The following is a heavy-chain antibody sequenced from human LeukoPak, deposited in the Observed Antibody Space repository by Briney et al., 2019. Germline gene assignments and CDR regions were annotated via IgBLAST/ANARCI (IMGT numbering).Heavy chain of an antibody. V-gene: IGHV1-24*01. CDR1: GYTLTELS. D-gene: IGHD2-21*02. J-gene: IGHJ4*02. CDR2: FDPEDGET. CDR3: ATDCMRLGSDCSHAFDN. Sequence: ASVKVSCKVSGYTLTELSMHWVRQAPGKGLEWMGGFDPEDGETIYAQKFQGRVTMTEDTSTDTAYMELSSLRSEDTAVYYCATDCMRLGSDCSHAFDNWGQGTLVTVSS.